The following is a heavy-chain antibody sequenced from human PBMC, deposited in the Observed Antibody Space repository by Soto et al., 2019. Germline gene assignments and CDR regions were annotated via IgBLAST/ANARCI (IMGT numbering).Heavy chain of an antibody. Sequence: GGSLRLSCAASGFTFSSYGMHWVRQAPGKGLEWVAVIWYDGSNKYYADSVKGRFTISRDNSKNTLYLQMNSLRAEDTAVYYCARDPVLRYFDRGAFDIWGQGTMVTVSS. CDR1: GFTFSSYG. V-gene: IGHV3-33*01. CDR3: ARDPVLRYFDRGAFDI. CDR2: IWYDGSNK. J-gene: IGHJ3*02. D-gene: IGHD3-9*01.